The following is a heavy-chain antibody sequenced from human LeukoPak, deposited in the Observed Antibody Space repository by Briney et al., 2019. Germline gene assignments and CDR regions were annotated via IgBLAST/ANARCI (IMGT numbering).Heavy chain of an antibody. CDR1: GFTFSSYA. Sequence: GGSLRLSCAASGFTFSSYAMSWVRQAPGKGLEWVSAISGSGVSTSYADSVKGRFTISRDNSKNTLYLQMNGLSAEDTAVYYCAKGLSNYDFGPTFDYWGQGTLVTVSS. J-gene: IGHJ4*02. CDR2: ISGSGVST. D-gene: IGHD3-3*01. CDR3: AKGLSNYDFGPTFDY. V-gene: IGHV3-23*01.